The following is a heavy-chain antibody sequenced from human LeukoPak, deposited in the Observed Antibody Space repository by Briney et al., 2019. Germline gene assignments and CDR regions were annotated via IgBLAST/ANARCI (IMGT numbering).Heavy chain of an antibody. J-gene: IGHJ4*02. CDR2: ISAYNGNT. D-gene: IGHD2-2*01. CDR3: ARSRAVPAPSPYYFDY. CDR1: GYTFTSYG. V-gene: IGHV1-18*01. Sequence: ASVKVSCKASGYTFTSYGISWVRQAPGQGLEWMGWISAYNGNTNYAQKFQGRVTITADESTSTAYMELSSLRSEDTAVYYCARSRAVPAPSPYYFDYWGQGTLVTVSS.